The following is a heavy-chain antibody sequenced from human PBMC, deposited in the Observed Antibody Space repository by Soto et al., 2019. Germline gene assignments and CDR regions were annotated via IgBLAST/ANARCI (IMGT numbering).Heavy chain of an antibody. CDR3: AKVMCGGDCYSNYYFDY. CDR1: GFTFSSYG. J-gene: IGHJ4*02. CDR2: ISYDGSNK. Sequence: GGSLRLSCAASGFTFSSYGMHWVRQAPGKGLEWVAVISYDGSNKYYADSVKGRFTISRDNSKNTLYLQMNSLRAEDTAVYYCAKVMCGGDCYSNYYFDYWGQGTLVTVSS. D-gene: IGHD2-21*02. V-gene: IGHV3-30*18.